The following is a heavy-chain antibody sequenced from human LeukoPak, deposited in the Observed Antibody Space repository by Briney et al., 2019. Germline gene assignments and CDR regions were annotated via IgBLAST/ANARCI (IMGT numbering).Heavy chain of an antibody. CDR2: ISSSSSYI. D-gene: IGHD6-13*01. V-gene: IGHV3-21*01. CDR1: GFTFSSYS. Sequence: PGGSLRLSCAASGFTFSSYSMNWVRQAPGKGLEWVSSISSSSSYIYYADSVKGRFTISRDNAKNSLYLQMNSLRAEDTAVYYCATFPGIAAAGGAFDIWGQGTMVTVSS. J-gene: IGHJ3*02. CDR3: ATFPGIAAAGGAFDI.